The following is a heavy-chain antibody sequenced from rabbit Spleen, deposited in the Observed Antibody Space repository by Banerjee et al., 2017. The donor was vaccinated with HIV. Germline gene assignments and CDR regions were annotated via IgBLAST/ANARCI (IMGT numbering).Heavy chain of an antibody. J-gene: IGHJ4*01. V-gene: IGHV1S45*01. Sequence: QEQLEESGGDLVKPEGSLTLTCTASGFSFSSSYWICWVRQAPGKGLEWIACIYTGSSGSTSYATWAKGRFTISKTSSTTVTLQMTSLTAADAATYFCARDLVVVIGWNFNLWGQGTLVTVS. CDR3: ARDLVVVIGWNFNL. CDR1: GFSFSSSYW. CDR2: IYTGSSGST. D-gene: IGHD8-1*01.